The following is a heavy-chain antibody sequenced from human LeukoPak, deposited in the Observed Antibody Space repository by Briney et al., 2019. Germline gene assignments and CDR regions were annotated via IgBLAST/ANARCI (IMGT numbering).Heavy chain of an antibody. V-gene: IGHV4-39*07. J-gene: IGHJ4*02. CDR1: GGSISSSSYY. D-gene: IGHD1-14*01. CDR3: ARGRDGIVDY. Sequence: PSETLSLTCTVSGGSISSSSYYWGWLRQPPGKGLEWIGNIYYSGSTNYNPSLKSRVTISVDTSKNQFSLKLSSVTAADTAVYYCARGRDGIVDYWGQGTLVTVSS. CDR2: IYYSGST.